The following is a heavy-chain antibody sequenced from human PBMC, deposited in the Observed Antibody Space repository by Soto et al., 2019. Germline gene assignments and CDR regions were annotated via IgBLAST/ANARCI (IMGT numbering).Heavy chain of an antibody. J-gene: IGHJ6*02. D-gene: IGHD6-6*01. CDR2: IYPGDSDT. CDR1: GYSFASYW. CDR3: ARTRSFTLGFYYDGMDV. V-gene: IGHV5-51*01. Sequence: PGESLKISCQGSGYSFASYWVGWVRQMPGKDLEWTGIIYPGDSDTRYSPSFQGQVTISADKSLRTAYLQWTSLKASDTALYYCARTRSFTLGFYYDGMDVWGQGTTVTDS.